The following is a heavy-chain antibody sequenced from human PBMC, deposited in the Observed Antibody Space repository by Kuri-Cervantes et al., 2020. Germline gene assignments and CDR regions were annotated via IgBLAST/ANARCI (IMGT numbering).Heavy chain of an antibody. Sequence: ASVKVSCKASGYTFTSYAMNWVRQAPGQGLEWMGWINTNTGNPTYAQGFTGRFAFSLDTSVSTAYLQICSLKAEDTAVYYCARPRADYYDILTGYFGGYYYYGMDVWGQGTTVTVSS. CDR1: GYTFTSYA. J-gene: IGHJ6*02. D-gene: IGHD3-9*01. V-gene: IGHV7-4-1*01. CDR3: ARPRADYYDILTGYFGGYYYYGMDV. CDR2: INTNTGNP.